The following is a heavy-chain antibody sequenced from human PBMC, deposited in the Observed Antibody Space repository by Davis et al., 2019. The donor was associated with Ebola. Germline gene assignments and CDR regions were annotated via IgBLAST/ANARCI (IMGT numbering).Heavy chain of an antibody. J-gene: IGHJ6*03. Sequence: AASVKVFCKASGYTFIDYYIHWVRQAPGQGLEWMGWINPKSGVTKYAQQFQDWVTMTRDTSITTAYVELSGLTSDDTAIYYCARALSSTYDYYMDVWGKGSAVTVSS. D-gene: IGHD2-2*01. CDR1: GYTFIDYY. CDR2: INPKSGVT. V-gene: IGHV1-2*04. CDR3: ARALSSTYDYYMDV.